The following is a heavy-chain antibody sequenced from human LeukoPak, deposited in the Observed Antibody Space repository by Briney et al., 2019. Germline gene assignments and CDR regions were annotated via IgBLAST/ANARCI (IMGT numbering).Heavy chain of an antibody. CDR3: AKWGDYDVLTGYYVPDY. Sequence: GGSLRLSCAASGFTFSNYAMSWVRQAPGKRLEWVSAILGSGGSTYYADSVKGRFTVSRDNSKSTLYLQMNSLRAEDTALYYCAKWGDYDVLTGYYVPDYWGQGTLVTVPS. D-gene: IGHD3-9*01. V-gene: IGHV3-23*01. J-gene: IGHJ4*02. CDR1: GFTFSNYA. CDR2: ILGSGGST.